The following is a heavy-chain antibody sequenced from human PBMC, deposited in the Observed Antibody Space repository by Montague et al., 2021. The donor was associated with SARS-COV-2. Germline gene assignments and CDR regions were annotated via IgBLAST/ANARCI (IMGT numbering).Heavy chain of an antibody. V-gene: IGHV4-4*02. D-gene: IGHD1-26*01. CDR2: IYHTGST. CDR1: GDSFSTDNW. CDR3: ARKGGGRPDLAY. Sequence: SETLSLTCVVSGDSFSTDNWWTWVRLPPGKGLEWVGDIYHTGSTKYKPSRKSLVSMSVAKSWNQFSLRLTSVTAADTAIYYCARKGGGRPDLAYWGQGTLVTVSS. J-gene: IGHJ4*02.